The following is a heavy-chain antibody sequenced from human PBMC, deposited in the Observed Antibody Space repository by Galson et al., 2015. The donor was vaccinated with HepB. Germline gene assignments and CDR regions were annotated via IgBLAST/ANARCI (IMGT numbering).Heavy chain of an antibody. Sequence: QSGAEVKKPGASVKVSCKASGYTFTSYSITWVRQAPGQGLEWMGWISTYNGDTMYAQKFQGRVTMTADTSTSTAYMELRSLRSDDTAVYFCARGALVVAVGATQNNWFDPWGQGTLVTVSS. D-gene: IGHD2-15*01. CDR1: GYTFTSYS. V-gene: IGHV1-18*01. J-gene: IGHJ5*02. CDR3: ARGALVVAVGATQNNWFDP. CDR2: ISTYNGDT.